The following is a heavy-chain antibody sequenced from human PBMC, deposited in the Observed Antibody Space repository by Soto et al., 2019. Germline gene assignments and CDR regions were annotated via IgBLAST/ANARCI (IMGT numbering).Heavy chain of an antibody. J-gene: IGHJ6*02. CDR2: IKQDGSEK. Sequence: PVGSLRLSCAASGFTFSSYWMSWVRQAPGKGLEWVANIKQDGSEKYYVDSVKGRFTISRDNAKNSLYLQMNSLRAEDTAVYYCARATAVLRFLEWLPHAYYYYGMDVWGQGTTVTVPS. CDR3: ARATAVLRFLEWLPHAYYYYGMDV. D-gene: IGHD3-3*01. V-gene: IGHV3-7*01. CDR1: GFTFSSYW.